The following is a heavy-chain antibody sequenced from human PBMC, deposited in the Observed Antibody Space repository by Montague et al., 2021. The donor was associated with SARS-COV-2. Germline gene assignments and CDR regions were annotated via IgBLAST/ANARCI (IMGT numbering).Heavy chain of an antibody. V-gene: IGHV2-26*01. J-gene: IGHJ4*02. CDR3: ARVRSDPPLLYLGVWDYYFDF. Sequence: PELVKPTQTLTQTCTVSGFSLNNRLGVTWIRQPPGKALEWLAHIFLNGEQSVSTSLKTRLTVSRDTSKSQVVLSMTNVDPADTATYYCARVRSDPPLLYLGVWDYYFDFWGQGILVSVSS. CDR2: IFLNGEQ. D-gene: IGHD3-16*02. CDR1: GFSLNNRLG.